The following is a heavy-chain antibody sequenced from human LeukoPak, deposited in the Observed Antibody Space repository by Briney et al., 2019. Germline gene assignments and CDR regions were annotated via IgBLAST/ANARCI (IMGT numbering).Heavy chain of an antibody. CDR1: GFTFSNHD. CDR2: IGTAGDT. D-gene: IGHD6-19*01. Sequence: GGSLRLSCAASGFTFSNHDMHWVRQATGKGLEWVSGIGTAGDTYYPGSVKGRFTISRENAKNSLYLQMNSLRAGDTAVYYCAREALAVTGIDDAFDIWGQGTMVTVSS. CDR3: AREALAVTGIDDAFDI. V-gene: IGHV3-13*01. J-gene: IGHJ3*02.